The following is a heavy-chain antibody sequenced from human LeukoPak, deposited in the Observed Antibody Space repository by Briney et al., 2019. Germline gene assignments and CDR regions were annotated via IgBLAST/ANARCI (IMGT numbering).Heavy chain of an antibody. CDR1: GFTVSSNY. CDR3: ARDQRRGSSWYVDHYYYYGMDV. V-gene: IGHV3-66*01. CDR2: IYSGGRT. J-gene: IGHJ6*02. Sequence: GGSLRLSCAASGFTVSSNYMSWVRQAPGKGLEWVSVIYSGGRTYYADSVKGRFTISRDNSKNTLYLQMNSLRAEDTAVYYCARDQRRGSSWYVDHYYYYGMDVWGQGTTVTVSS. D-gene: IGHD6-13*01.